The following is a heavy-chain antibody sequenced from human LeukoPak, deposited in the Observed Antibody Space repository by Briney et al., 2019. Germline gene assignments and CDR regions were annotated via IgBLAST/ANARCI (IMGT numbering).Heavy chain of an antibody. CDR3: ASRGSYSDY. V-gene: IGHV3-7*01. Sequence: PGGSLRLSCAASGFIFSNYWMSWVRQAPGKGLEWVANIKQDGSAMYYVDSVRGRFTISRDNAKNSLYLQMNSLRVVDTAVYYCASRGSYSDYWGQGTLVTVSS. J-gene: IGHJ4*02. CDR1: GFIFSNYW. D-gene: IGHD1-26*01. CDR2: IKQDGSAM.